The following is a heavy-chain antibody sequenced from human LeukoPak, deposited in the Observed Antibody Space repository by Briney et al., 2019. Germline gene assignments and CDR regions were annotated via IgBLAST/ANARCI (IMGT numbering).Heavy chain of an antibody. CDR1: GFTFSDYY. J-gene: IGHJ4*02. D-gene: IGHD5-12*01. V-gene: IGHV3-11*01. CDR3: ATGYSGYDSVGFDY. CDR2: ISSSGSTI. Sequence: GRSLRLSCAASGFTFSDYYMSWIRQAPGKGLEWVSYISSSGSTIYYADSVKGRFTISRDNTKNSLYLQMNSLRAEDTVVYYCATGYSGYDSVGFDYWGQGTLVTVSS.